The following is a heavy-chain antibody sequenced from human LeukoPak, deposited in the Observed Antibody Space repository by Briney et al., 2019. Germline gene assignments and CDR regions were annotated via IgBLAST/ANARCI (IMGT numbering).Heavy chain of an antibody. CDR1: GFTFSSYG. Sequence: GGSLRLSCAASGFTFSSYGMHWVRQAPGKGLEWVAVISYDGSNKYHAHSVKGRFTITRDNAKNTLYLQMNSLRADDTAVYYWARDLDDGLDYWGQGTLVTVSS. CDR3: ARDLDDGLDY. D-gene: IGHD1-1*01. CDR2: ISYDGSNK. J-gene: IGHJ4*02. V-gene: IGHV3-30*03.